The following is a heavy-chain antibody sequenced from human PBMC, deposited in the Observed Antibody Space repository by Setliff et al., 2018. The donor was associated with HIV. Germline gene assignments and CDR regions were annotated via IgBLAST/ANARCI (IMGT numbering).Heavy chain of an antibody. Sequence: SVKVSCKTSGTNLLPYYMHWVRQAPGQGLEWMGGIIPIFGTTNYAQKFQGRVTITADEWTSTAYMELSSLRSEDTAVYYCARDPSIAVAGAAVWGQGTTVTVSS. D-gene: IGHD6-19*01. CDR3: ARDPSIAVAGAAV. CDR1: GTNLLPYY. CDR2: IIPIFGTT. V-gene: IGHV1-69*13. J-gene: IGHJ6*02.